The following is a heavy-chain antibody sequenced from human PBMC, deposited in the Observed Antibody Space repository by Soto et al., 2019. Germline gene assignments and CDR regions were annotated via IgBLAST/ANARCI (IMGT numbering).Heavy chain of an antibody. D-gene: IGHD6-6*01. V-gene: IGHV4-34*01. CDR1: GGSFSGYY. CDR3: AGGRISSSYDFDY. CDR2: INHSGST. Sequence: SETLSLTCAVYGGSFSGYYWSWIRQPPGKGLEWIGEINHSGSTNYNPSLKSRVTISVDTSKNQFSLKLSSVTAADTAVYYCAGGRISSSYDFDYWGQGTLVTVSS. J-gene: IGHJ4*02.